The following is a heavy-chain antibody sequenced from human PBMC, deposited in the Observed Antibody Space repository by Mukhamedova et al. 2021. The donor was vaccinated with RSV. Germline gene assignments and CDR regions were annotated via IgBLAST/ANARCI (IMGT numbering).Heavy chain of an antibody. Sequence: WVRRAPGKGLEWVSAISNRGDSTYYADSVKGRFTVSRDNTDNTVSLQMDSLRDEDTAMYYCTKLQSYDFWSGYSEPNYFDHWGQ. V-gene: IGHV3-23*01. CDR3: TKLQSYDFWSGYSEPNYFDH. D-gene: IGHD3-3*01. J-gene: IGHJ4*02. CDR2: ISNRGDST.